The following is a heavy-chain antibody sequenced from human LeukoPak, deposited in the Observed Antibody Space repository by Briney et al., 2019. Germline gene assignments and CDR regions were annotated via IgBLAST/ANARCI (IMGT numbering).Heavy chain of an antibody. V-gene: IGHV4-39*01. CDR1: GGSISSSSYY. Sequence: SETLSLTCTVSGGSISSSSYYWGWIRQPPGKGLEWIGSIYYSGSTYYNPSLKSRVTISVDTSKSQFSLKLSSVTAADTAVYYCARISYYDFWSGYYYYYMDVRGKGTTVTVSS. CDR2: IYYSGST. D-gene: IGHD3-3*01. J-gene: IGHJ6*03. CDR3: ARISYYDFWSGYYYYYMDV.